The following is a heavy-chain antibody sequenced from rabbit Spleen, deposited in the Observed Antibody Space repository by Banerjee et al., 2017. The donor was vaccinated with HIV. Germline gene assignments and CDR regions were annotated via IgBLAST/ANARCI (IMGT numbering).Heavy chain of an antibody. CDR2: IEGGSSSFT. J-gene: IGHJ4*01. CDR3: ARDLTGVIGWNFGW. CDR1: GVSFSGSSY. Sequence: QSLEESGGDLVKPGASLTLTCIASGVSFSGSSYMCWVRQAPGKGLEWIACIEGGSSSFTYFASWAKGRFTISKTSSTTVTLQVTSLTAADTATYFCARDLTGVIGWNFGWWGPGTLVTVS. D-gene: IGHD1-1*01. V-gene: IGHV1S40*01.